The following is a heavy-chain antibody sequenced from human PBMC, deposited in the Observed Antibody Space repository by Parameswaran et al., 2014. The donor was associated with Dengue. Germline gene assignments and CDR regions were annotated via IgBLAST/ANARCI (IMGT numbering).Heavy chain of an antibody. D-gene: IGHD5-18*01. J-gene: IGHJ6*02. CDR2: INHSGST. V-gene: IGHV4-34*01. Sequence: PGKGLEWIGEINHSGSTNYNPSLKSRVTISVDTSKNQFSLKLSSVTAADTAVYYCARGRGYSYGYTHYYYGMDVWGQGTTVTVSS. CDR3: ARGRGYSYGYTHYYYGMDV.